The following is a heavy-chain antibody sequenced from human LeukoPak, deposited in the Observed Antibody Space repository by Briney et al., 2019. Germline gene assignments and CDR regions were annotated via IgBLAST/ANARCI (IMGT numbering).Heavy chain of an antibody. CDR2: INHSGSV. Sequence: SETLSLTCVVYDESCSAHYWTWIRQPPAKGLQWIGEINHSGSVHYNPSLRRRVTNSIETSREQLSLTMTSVTAADTPVYNCARGATNMAGVRFDHRGEGTLVSDSS. J-gene: IGHJ4*02. CDR1: DESCSAHY. CDR3: ARGATNMAGVRFDH. V-gene: IGHV4-34*01. D-gene: IGHD6-19*01.